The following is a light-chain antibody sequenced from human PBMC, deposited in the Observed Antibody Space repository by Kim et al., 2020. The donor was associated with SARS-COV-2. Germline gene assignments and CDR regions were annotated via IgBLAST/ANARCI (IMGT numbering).Light chain of an antibody. CDR2: GAS. Sequence: EIVLTQSPGTLSLSPGERATLSCRASQSVSSNHLAWYQQKPGQAPSLLIYGASNRATGIPDRFSGSGSGTDFTLTISRLEPEDFAVYFCQHYGSSPPYTFGQGTKLEI. CDR3: QHYGSSPPYT. J-gene: IGKJ2*01. CDR1: QSVSSNH. V-gene: IGKV3-20*01.